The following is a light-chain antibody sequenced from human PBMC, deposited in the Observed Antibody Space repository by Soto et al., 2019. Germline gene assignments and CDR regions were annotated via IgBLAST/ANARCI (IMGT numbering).Light chain of an antibody. CDR1: SSNIGGNT. CDR3: AGWASSLNGYV. CDR2: SNN. V-gene: IGLV1-44*01. Sequence: SVLTKAPSASGTPAQRGSIPGSGSSSNIGGNTVNWYHHLPGTAPNLLIFSNNQRPSGVPDRFSGSKSGTSASLAISGLQSEDEAEYYCAGWASSLNGYVFGTGPKVTVL. J-gene: IGLJ1*01.